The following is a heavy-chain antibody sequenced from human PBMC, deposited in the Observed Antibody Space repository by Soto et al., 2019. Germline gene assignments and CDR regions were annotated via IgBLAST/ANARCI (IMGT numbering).Heavy chain of an antibody. Sequence: GGSLRLSCAASGFTFSDYYMSWIRQAPGKGLGWVSYISSSSSYTNYADSVKGRFTISRDNSKNTLYLQMNSLRVEDTAVYYCAKDRDDYRNYVFDYWGQGTLVTGLL. CDR2: ISSSSSYT. CDR1: GFTFSDYY. D-gene: IGHD4-4*01. J-gene: IGHJ4*02. V-gene: IGHV3-11*05. CDR3: AKDRDDYRNYVFDY.